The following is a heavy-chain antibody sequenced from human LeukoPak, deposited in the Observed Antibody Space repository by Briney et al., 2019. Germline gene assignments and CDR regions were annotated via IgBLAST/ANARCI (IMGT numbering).Heavy chain of an antibody. J-gene: IGHJ4*02. CDR3: ARDVILDFSFEKKTDSRGEAEDY. CDR1: GYSISSGYY. CDR2: IYHSGST. D-gene: IGHD3-22*01. Sequence: SETLSLTCTVSGYSISSGYYWGWIRQPPGKVLEWIGSIYHSGSTYYNPSLKSRVTISVDTSKNQFSLKLSSVTAADTAVYYCARDVILDFSFEKKTDSRGEAEDYWGQGTLVTVSS. V-gene: IGHV4-38-2*02.